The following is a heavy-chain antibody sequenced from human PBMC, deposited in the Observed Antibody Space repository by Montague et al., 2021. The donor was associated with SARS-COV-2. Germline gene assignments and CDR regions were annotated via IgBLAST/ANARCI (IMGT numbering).Heavy chain of an antibody. V-gene: IGHV4-59*08. D-gene: IGHD2-8*01. CDR1: GGSISSYY. CDR2: IYYSGST. Sequence: SETLSLTCTVSGGSISSYYWSWIWQPPGKGLEWIGYIYYSGSTNYNPSLKSRVTISVDTSKNQFSLKLSSVTAADTAVYYCARLAVGYCTNGVCYTAFDYWGQGTLVTVSS. CDR3: ARLAVGYCTNGVCYTAFDY. J-gene: IGHJ4*02.